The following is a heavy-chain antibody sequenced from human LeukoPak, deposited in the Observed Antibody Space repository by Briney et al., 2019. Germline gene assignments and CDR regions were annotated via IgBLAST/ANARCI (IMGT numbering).Heavy chain of an antibody. CDR2: IYHSGST. J-gene: IGHJ6*02. D-gene: IGHD4-17*01. CDR3: ARAATTGPTASHHYYGIDV. CDR1: GGSISSGGYS. V-gene: IGHV4-30-2*05. Sequence: PSQTLSLTCAVSGGSISSGGYSWSWIRQPPGKGLEWIGYIYHSGSTYYNPSLKSRVTISVDTSKNQFSLKLSSVTAADTAVYYCARAATTGPTASHHYYGIDVWGQGTTVTVSS.